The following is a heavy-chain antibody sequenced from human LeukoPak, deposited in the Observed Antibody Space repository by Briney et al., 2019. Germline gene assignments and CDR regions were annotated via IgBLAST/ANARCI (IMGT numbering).Heavy chain of an antibody. CDR2: IYTSGST. V-gene: IGHV4-61*02. CDR1: GGSISSGSYY. CDR3: ARETLGSSIDY. J-gene: IGHJ4*02. Sequence: SQTLSLTCTVSGGSISSGSYYWSWIRQPAGKGLEWIGRIYTSGSTNYNPSLKSRVTMSVDTSKNQFSLKLSSVTAADTAVYYCARETLGSSIDYWGQGTLVTVSS. D-gene: IGHD6-13*01.